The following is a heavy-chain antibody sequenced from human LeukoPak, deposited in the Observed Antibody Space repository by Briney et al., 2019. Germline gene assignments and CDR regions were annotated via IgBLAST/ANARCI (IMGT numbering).Heavy chain of an antibody. V-gene: IGHV4-34*01. CDR2: INHSGST. CDR1: GGSFSGYY. J-gene: IGHJ4*02. D-gene: IGHD2-2*02. CDR3: ARGRKREEIVVVPDAISPVFDY. Sequence: SETLSLTCAVYGGSFSGYYWSWIRQPPGKGLEWIGEINHSGSTNYNPSLKSRVTISVDTSKNQFSLKLSSVTAADTAVYYCARGRKREEIVVVPDAISPVFDYWGQGTLVTVSS.